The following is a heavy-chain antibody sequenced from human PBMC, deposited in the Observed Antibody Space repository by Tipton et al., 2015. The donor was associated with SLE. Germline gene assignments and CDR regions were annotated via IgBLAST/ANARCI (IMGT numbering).Heavy chain of an antibody. CDR2: INHSGST. Sequence: TLSLTCDVYGGSFSGHRWTWIRQPPGKGLEWIGEINHSGSTNYNPSPQSRVTISVDTPKNQFSLKLTSVTAADTAVYFCARMSSSWSGGYFDGWGQGTLVTVSS. D-gene: IGHD6-13*01. CDR3: ARMSSSWSGGYFDG. CDR1: GGSFSGHR. V-gene: IGHV4-34*01. J-gene: IGHJ4*02.